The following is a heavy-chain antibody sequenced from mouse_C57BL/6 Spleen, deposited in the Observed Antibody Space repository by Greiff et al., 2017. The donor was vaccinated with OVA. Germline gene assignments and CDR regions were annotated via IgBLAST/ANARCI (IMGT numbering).Heavy chain of an antibody. J-gene: IGHJ2*01. V-gene: IGHV1-15*01. CDR1: GYTFTDYE. CDR2: IDPETGGT. CDR3: SFPYYGSSPFDD. D-gene: IGHD1-1*01. Sequence: VQLQQSGAELVRPGASVTLSCKASGYTFTDYEMHWVKQTPVHGLEWIGAIDPETGGTAYNQKFKGKAILTADKSSSTAYLELRSLTSEDSAVYYCSFPYYGSSPFDDWGQGTTLTVSS.